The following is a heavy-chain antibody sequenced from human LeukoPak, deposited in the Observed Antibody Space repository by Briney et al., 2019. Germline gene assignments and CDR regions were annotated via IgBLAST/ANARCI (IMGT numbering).Heavy chain of an antibody. D-gene: IGHD2-15*01. CDR3: ALYCSGGSCYSIGGAFDI. Sequence: GGSLRLSCAASGVTVSSHYMNWVRRAPGKGLEWLSVIFGIDGTSYADSVKGRFTISRDNSKNTVYLQMNSLRAEDTAVYFCALYCSGGSCYSIGGAFDIWGQGTLVTVSS. CDR2: IFGIDGT. J-gene: IGHJ3*02. V-gene: IGHV3-53*01. CDR1: GVTVSSHY.